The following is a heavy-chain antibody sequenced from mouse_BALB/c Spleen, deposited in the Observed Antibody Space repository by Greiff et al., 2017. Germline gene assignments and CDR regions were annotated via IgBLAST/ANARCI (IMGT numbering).Heavy chain of an antibody. CDR1: GYTFTDYN. J-gene: IGHJ2*01. Sequence: VQLKESGPELVKPGASVKIPCKASGYTFTDYNMDWVKQSHGKSLEWIGDINPNNGGTIYNQKFKGKATLTVDKSSSTAYMELRSLTSEDTAVYYCARIGTTVVAYYFDYWGQGTTLTVSS. CDR3: ARIGTTVVAYYFDY. CDR2: INPNNGGT. D-gene: IGHD1-1*01. V-gene: IGHV1-18*01.